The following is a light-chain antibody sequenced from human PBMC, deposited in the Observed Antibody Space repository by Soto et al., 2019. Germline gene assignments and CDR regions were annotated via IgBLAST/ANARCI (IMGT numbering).Light chain of an antibody. CDR1: QSLLHSNGYNY. V-gene: IGKV1-39*01. CDR3: QQSYSTTST. J-gene: IGKJ4*01. CDR2: AAS. Sequence: MTQSPLSLPVTPGEPSSISCRSSQSLLHSNGYNYLNWYQQKPGKAPKLXXYAASSLQSGVPSRFSGSGSGTDVTLTISSLKTEDVATYYCQQSYSTTSTFGGGTKVDI.